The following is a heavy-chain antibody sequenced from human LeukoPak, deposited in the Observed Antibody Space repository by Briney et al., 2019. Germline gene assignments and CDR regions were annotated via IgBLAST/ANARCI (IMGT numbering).Heavy chain of an antibody. J-gene: IGHJ4*02. CDR1: GGFLRRHY. CDR3: ARVYRGIAAADLRLDY. V-gene: IGHV4-59*11. D-gene: IGHD6-13*01. CDR2: IYYSGST. Sequence: SETLSLTCSLWGGFLRRHYGRWPRQPPGKGLEWIGYIYYSGSTNYNPSLKSRVTISVDTSKNQFSLKLSSVTAADRAVYYSARVYRGIAAADLRLDYWSQGTLVTVSS.